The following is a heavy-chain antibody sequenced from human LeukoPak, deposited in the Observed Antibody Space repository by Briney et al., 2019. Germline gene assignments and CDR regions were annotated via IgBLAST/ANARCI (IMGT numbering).Heavy chain of an antibody. CDR2: ISGSGGST. Sequence: GGSLRLSCAASGFTFSSYAMSWVRQAPGKGLEWVSAISGSGGSTYYADSVKGRFTISRDNSKNTLYLQMNSLTVEDTAVYYCARDGLTETTRDSDYWGQGTLVTVSS. CDR1: GFTFSSYA. CDR3: ARDGLTETTRDSDY. D-gene: IGHD4-11*01. V-gene: IGHV3-23*01. J-gene: IGHJ4*02.